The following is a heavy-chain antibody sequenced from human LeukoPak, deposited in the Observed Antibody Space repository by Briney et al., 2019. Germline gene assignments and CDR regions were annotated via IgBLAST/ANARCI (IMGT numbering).Heavy chain of an antibody. V-gene: IGHV3-23*01. CDR3: AKWPEGATPKFHY. J-gene: IGHJ4*02. D-gene: IGHD1-26*01. CDR1: GFTLSNYA. CDR2: ISGSGGVT. Sequence: PGGSLRLSCAASGFTLSNYAMSWVRQAAGKGRAWVSTISGSGGVTYYPDSVRGRFTISRDNSKNTLHLQMDSLRAEDTAIYYCAKWPEGATPKFHYWGQGTLVTVSS.